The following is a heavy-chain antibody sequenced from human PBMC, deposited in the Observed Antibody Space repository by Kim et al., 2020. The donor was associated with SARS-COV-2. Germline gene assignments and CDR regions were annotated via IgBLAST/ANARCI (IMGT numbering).Heavy chain of an antibody. CDR2: VNAANDKT. CDR3: ARDMNRTVYDY. CDR1: GYTFKTYP. Sequence: ASVKVSCKASGYTFKTYPIHWLRQAPGQRLEWMGWVNAANDKTKYSQKFQGRVTITRDTSANTAYMELSSLTSEDTAVYYCARDMNRTVYDYWGQGTLVTVSS. J-gene: IGHJ4*02. V-gene: IGHV1-3*01. D-gene: IGHD4-4*01.